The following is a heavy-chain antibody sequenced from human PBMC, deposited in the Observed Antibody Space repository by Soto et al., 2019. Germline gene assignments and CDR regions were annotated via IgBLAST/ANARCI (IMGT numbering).Heavy chain of an antibody. CDR2: IFYSGST. D-gene: IGHD1-26*01. J-gene: IGHJ4*02. CDR3: AREAGSGDDFDY. CDR1: GGSISSTGYF. V-gene: IGHV4-31*03. Sequence: QVQLQESGPGLVKPSQTLSLTCTVSGGSISSTGYFWTWIRQHPGKGLEWIGYIFYSGSTFHNPSPNSRVTRSVDASKNQFSLELSSVTAADTAVYDGAREAGSGDDFDYWGQGTLVTVSS.